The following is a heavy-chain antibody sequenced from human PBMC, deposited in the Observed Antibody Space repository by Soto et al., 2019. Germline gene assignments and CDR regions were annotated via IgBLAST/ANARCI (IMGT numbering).Heavy chain of an antibody. CDR3: AGRSSLASVQVYFGEISNYNWFDP. CDR2: IYHSGST. CDR1: NGSISSAIYY. D-gene: IGHD3-10*01. V-gene: IGHV4-39*01. J-gene: IGHJ5*02. Sequence: QLQLQESGPGLVKPSETLSLTCTVSNGSISSAIYYWGWIRQPPGKGLEWIGSIYHSGSTYYNPSLPGRSTISVDTSKNQFSLKLSSVTAADTAVYFWAGRSSLASVQVYFGEISNYNWFDPWGQGTLVTVSS.